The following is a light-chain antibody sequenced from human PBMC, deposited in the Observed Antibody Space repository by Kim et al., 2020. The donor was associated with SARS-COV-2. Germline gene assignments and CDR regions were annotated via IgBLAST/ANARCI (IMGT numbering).Light chain of an antibody. CDR3: YSAADSSLV. V-gene: IGLV3-27*01. CDR1: MLANTY. CDR2: GDT. J-gene: IGLJ2*01. Sequence: SYELTQPSSVSVSPGQTARITCSGDMLANTYARWFQRKPGQAPVLVIYGDTERPSGIPERFSGSSSGTTATLTISGAQVVDEADYFCYSAADSSLVFGGGTQLTVL.